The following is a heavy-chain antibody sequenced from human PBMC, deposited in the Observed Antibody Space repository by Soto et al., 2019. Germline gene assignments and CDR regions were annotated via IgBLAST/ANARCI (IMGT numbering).Heavy chain of an antibody. D-gene: IGHD2-15*01. CDR3: AHRLGGLGAPNWFDP. Sequence: QITLKESGPPLVKPTQTLTLTCTFSGFSLSTSGVGVGWIRQPPGKALEWLALIYWDDDKRYSPSLKSRLTSXXDXSXXQGVLTMTNMDPVDTATYYCAHRLGGLGAPNWFDPWGQGTLVTVSS. V-gene: IGHV2-5*02. CDR1: GFSLSTSGVG. CDR2: IYWDDDK. J-gene: IGHJ5*02.